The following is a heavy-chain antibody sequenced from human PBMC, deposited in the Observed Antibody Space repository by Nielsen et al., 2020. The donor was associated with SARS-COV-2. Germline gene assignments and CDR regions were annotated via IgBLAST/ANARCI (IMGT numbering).Heavy chain of an antibody. Sequence: WIRQPPGKGLEWIGEIYHSGSTNYNPSLKSRVTISVDTSKNQFSLKLSSVTAADTAVYYCASMTTVTTFPYYYYGMDVWGQGTTVTVSS. V-gene: IGHV4-34*01. CDR3: ASMTTVTTFPYYYYGMDV. CDR2: IYHSGST. D-gene: IGHD4-17*01. J-gene: IGHJ6*02.